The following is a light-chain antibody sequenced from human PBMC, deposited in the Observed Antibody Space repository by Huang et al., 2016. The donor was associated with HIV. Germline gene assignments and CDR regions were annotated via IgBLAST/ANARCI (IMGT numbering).Light chain of an antibody. CDR1: QSVFKN. CDR3: QQDNTSPRT. CDR2: GSS. Sequence: ENLMTQSPSTLSVSPGESATLSCRASQSVFKNLAWYQQKPGQAPTLLIYGSSTRAAGIPARLSSSGSGADLTRTNSSLQSEDFAVYYCQQDNTSPRTFGQGTKVEV. V-gene: IGKV3-15*01. J-gene: IGKJ1*01.